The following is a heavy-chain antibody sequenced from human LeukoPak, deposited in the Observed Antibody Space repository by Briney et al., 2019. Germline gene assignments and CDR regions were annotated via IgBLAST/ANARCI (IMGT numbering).Heavy chain of an antibody. V-gene: IGHV3-23*01. J-gene: IGHJ4*02. CDR3: AKHYDSSGYYYDF. Sequence: GGSLRLSCEASGFTFSDYGMSWVRQAPGKGLEWVSAIVGSGVSTYYADSVKGRFTISRDNSKNTLYLQMSSLRAEDTAVYSCAKHYDSSGYYYDFWGQGTLVTVSS. CDR2: IVGSGVST. CDR1: GFTFSDYG. D-gene: IGHD3-22*01.